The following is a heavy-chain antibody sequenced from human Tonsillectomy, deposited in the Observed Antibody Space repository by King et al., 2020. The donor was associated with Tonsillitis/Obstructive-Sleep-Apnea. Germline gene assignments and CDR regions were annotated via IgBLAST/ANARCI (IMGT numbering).Heavy chain of an antibody. D-gene: IGHD3-22*01. Sequence: ITLKESGPTLVKPTQTLTLTCTFSGFSLITRGVGVGWIRQPPGKALEWLALIYWDDDKRYSPFFKSRLTITKDTSKPQVVLTMTNMDPVDTATYYCAHRKGYDSTNALGAFDIWGQGTMVTVSS. J-gene: IGHJ3*02. CDR1: GFSLITRGVG. CDR3: AHRKGYDSTNALGAFDI. CDR2: IYWDDDK. V-gene: IGHV2-5*02.